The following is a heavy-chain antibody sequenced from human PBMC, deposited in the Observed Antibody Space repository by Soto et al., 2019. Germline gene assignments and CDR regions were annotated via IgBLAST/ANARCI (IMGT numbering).Heavy chain of an antibody. Sequence: EVQLVESGGGLVQPGGSLRLSCAASGFTVSSHYINWVRQAPGKGLDWVSVIYNSGTSFYADSVKGRFTVSRDTAKNSVFLQMSSLRAEDTAVYFCARGTWIVRGLIPDAFDIWAKGQWSPSLQ. CDR3: ARGTWIVRGLIPDAFDI. CDR1: GFTVSSHY. D-gene: IGHD3-10*01. CDR2: IYNSGTS. V-gene: IGHV3-66*01. J-gene: IGHJ3*02.